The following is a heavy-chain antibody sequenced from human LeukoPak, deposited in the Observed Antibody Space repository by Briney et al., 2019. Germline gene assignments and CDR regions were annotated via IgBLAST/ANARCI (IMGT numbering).Heavy chain of an antibody. CDR1: GFTFSNYW. Sequence: PGGSLSLSCAASGFTFSNYWMHWVRQAPGTGLVWVSLINSDGSSTKYADSVKGRFTIYRDNAKNTLYLQMNSLRAEDTAVYYCARDYGDAFDVWGQGTMVTVSS. V-gene: IGHV3-74*03. J-gene: IGHJ3*01. CDR3: ARDYGDAFDV. D-gene: IGHD4-17*01. CDR2: INSDGSST.